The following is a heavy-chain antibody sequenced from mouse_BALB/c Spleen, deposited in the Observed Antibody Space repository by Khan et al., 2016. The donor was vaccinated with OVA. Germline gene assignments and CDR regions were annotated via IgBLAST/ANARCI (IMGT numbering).Heavy chain of an antibody. Sequence: EVELVESGGDLVKPGGSLKLSCAASGFSFSNYGMSWVRQAPDKRLEWVAIVSTGGSYTYYPYSVKGRFTISRDNAKNTLCLQMGGLKSEDTAMVDCTSLAYACDSAGYAYWGQGTLVTVSA. CDR2: VSTGGSYT. D-gene: IGHD2-12*01. V-gene: IGHV5-6*01. CDR1: GFSFSNYG. CDR3: TSLAYACDSAGYAY. J-gene: IGHJ3*01.